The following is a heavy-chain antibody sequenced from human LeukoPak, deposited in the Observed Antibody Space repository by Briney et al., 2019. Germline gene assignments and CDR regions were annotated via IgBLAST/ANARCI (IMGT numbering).Heavy chain of an antibody. J-gene: IGHJ4*02. CDR3: ARAQGVRYDSSGYRGYFDY. D-gene: IGHD3-22*01. CDR2: INHSGST. CDR1: GGSMNTYY. Sequence: SETLSLTCTVSGGSMNTYYWSWIRQPPGKGLEWIGEINHSGSTNYNPSLKSRVTISVDTSKNQLSLKLSSVTAADTAVYYCARAQGVRYDSSGYRGYFDYWGQGTLVTVSS. V-gene: IGHV4-34*01.